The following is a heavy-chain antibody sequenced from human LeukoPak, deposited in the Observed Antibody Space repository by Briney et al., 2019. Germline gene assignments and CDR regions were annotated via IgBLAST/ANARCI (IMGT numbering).Heavy chain of an antibody. V-gene: IGHV3-9*01. CDR2: ISWNSGSI. CDR1: GFTFDDYA. CDR3: AKDSHGDSLFDY. D-gene: IGHD4-17*01. J-gene: IGHJ4*02. Sequence: PGRSLRLSCAASGFTFDDYAMHWVRQAPGKGLEWVSGISWNSGSIGYADSVKGRFTISRDNAKNSLYLQMNSLRTEDTALYYCAKDSHGDSLFDYWGQGTLVTVSS.